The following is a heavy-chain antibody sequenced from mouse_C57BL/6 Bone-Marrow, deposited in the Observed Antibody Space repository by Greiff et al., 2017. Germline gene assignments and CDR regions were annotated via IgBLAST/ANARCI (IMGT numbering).Heavy chain of an antibody. CDR3: TNRWEYFDV. CDR1: GYTFTDYS. CDR2: INPYNGGT. V-gene: IGHV1-19*01. D-gene: IGHD1-3*01. Sequence: VQLQQSGPVLVKPGASVKMSCKASGYTFTDYSMNWVKQSHGKSLEWIGVINPYNGGTSYNQKFKGKATLTVDKSSSTAYMELNSLTSEDSAVXYCTNRWEYFDVWGTGTTVTVSS. J-gene: IGHJ1*03.